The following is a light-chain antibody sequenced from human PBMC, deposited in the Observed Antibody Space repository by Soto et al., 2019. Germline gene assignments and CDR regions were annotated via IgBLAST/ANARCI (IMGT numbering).Light chain of an antibody. CDR1: LRISSD. CDR2: GAS. Sequence: DIQMTQSPSSLSASVGDRVTITCRASLRISSDLNWFQHKPGKAPKVLIFGASSLQSGVPPRFSGSGSGTEFTLTISSLQREDSATYYCQQSYTTPRTFGQGTKLEIK. J-gene: IGKJ2*01. CDR3: QQSYTTPRT. V-gene: IGKV1-39*01.